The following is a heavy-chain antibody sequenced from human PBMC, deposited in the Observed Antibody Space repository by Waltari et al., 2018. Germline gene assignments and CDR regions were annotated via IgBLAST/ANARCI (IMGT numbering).Heavy chain of an antibody. CDR1: GFAFNSYS. CDR3: AKDWVARNGIYDPFDL. J-gene: IGHJ3*01. V-gene: IGHV3-23*01. CDR2: ASGSSNDP. D-gene: IGHD1-1*01. Sequence: EMQLLESGGGLIQPGGSLSLSGTASGFAFNSYSLLLGSEANLTCTLTGLRDASGSSNDPYYTDSVKGRFTISRDNSKSTLYLQMNSLTVEDTAVYYCAKDWVARNGIYDPFDLWGQGTLVMVSS.